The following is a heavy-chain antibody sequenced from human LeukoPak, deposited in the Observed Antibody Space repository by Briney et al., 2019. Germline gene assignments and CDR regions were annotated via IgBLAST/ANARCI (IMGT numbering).Heavy chain of an antibody. CDR1: GFTFSSYE. CDR3: ARVGIAVAGREDWFDP. J-gene: IGHJ5*02. V-gene: IGHV3-48*03. CDR2: ISSSGSTI. Sequence: GGSLRLSCAASGFTFSSYEMNWVRQAPGKGLEWVSYISSSGSTIYYADSAKGRFTISRDNAKNSLYLQMNSLRAEDTAVYYCARVGIAVAGREDWFDPWGQGTLVTVSS. D-gene: IGHD6-19*01.